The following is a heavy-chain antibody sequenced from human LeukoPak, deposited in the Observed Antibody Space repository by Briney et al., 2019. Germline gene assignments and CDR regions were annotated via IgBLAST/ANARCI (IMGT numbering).Heavy chain of an antibody. D-gene: IGHD3-22*01. J-gene: IGHJ4*02. Sequence: ASVKVSCKASGYTFTSYGISWVRQAPGQGLEWVGWISAYNGNTNYAQKLQGRVTMTTDTSTSTAYMELRSLRSDDTAVYYCARDKKGPSYYYDSSGYYPDYWGQGTLVTVSS. V-gene: IGHV1-18*01. CDR3: ARDKKGPSYYYDSSGYYPDY. CDR2: ISAYNGNT. CDR1: GYTFTSYG.